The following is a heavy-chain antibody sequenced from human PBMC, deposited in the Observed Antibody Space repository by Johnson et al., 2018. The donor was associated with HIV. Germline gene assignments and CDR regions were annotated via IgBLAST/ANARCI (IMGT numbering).Heavy chain of an antibody. V-gene: IGHV3-30*04. CDR3: ARESRGVVVVTQGAFDI. J-gene: IGHJ3*02. CDR2: ISYDGSNK. D-gene: IGHD2-15*01. Sequence: QVQLVESGGGVVQPGRSLRLSCAASGFTFSSFAIHWVRQAPGKGLEWVAVISYDGSNKYYADSVKGRFTISRDNSKNTLYLQMNSLRAEDTAVYYCARESRGVVVVTQGAFDIWGQGTMVTVSS. CDR1: GFTFSSFA.